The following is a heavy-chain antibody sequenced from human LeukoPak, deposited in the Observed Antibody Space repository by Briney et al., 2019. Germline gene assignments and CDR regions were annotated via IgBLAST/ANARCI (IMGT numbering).Heavy chain of an antibody. V-gene: IGHV3-21*01. CDR2: ISSSSSYI. J-gene: IGHJ5*02. Sequence: GGSLRLSCAASGFTFSSYSMNWVRQAPGKGLEWVSSISSSSSYIYYADSVKGRFTISRDNAKNSLYLQMNSLRAEDTAVYYCARDGSGSYKFDPWGQGTLVTVSS. CDR1: GFTFSSYS. D-gene: IGHD3-10*01. CDR3: ARDGSGSYKFDP.